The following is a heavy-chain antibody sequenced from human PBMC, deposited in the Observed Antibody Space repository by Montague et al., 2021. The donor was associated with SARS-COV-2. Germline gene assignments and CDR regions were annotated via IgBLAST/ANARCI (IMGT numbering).Heavy chain of an antibody. Sequence: SETLSLTCSVSGYSISSGYYWGWIRQPPGKGLEWIGNIYHSGGTYYSPSLKSRVTVSADTPKNQFSLRLSSVTAADTAVYYCARWYYGSGSYPHWGQGTLVTVSS. CDR2: IYHSGGT. J-gene: IGHJ4*02. CDR1: GYSISSGYY. CDR3: ARWYYGSGSYPH. D-gene: IGHD3-10*01. V-gene: IGHV4-38-2*01.